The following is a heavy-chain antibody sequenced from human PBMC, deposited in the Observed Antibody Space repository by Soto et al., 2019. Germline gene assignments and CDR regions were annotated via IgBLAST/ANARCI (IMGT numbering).Heavy chain of an antibody. J-gene: IGHJ4*02. CDR3: TRGEMATITYVDY. V-gene: IGHV1-69*06. Sequence: QVQVVQSGAQVKKPGSSVKVSCKASGGTSSSYSISWVRQAPGQGLEWLGGTVPILATTNYAQRFQGRVTITADKSTSTVYMELTSLRSEDTAIYYCTRGEMATITYVDYWGQGTLVTVSS. D-gene: IGHD5-12*01. CDR1: GGTSSSYS. CDR2: TVPILATT.